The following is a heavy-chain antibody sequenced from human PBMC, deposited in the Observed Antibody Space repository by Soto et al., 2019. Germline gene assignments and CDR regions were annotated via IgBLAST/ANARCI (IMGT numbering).Heavy chain of an antibody. J-gene: IGHJ4*02. CDR1: GFTFDDYA. CDR3: AKSPSSNQLPDY. D-gene: IGHD2-2*01. V-gene: IGHV3-9*01. CDR2: ISWNSATI. Sequence: GGSLRLSCTASGFTFDDYAMHWVRQAPGKGLEWVSHISWNSATIAYADSVKGRFTISRDNTMNSLHLQMNSLRAEDTALYYCAKSPSSNQLPDYWGQGTLVTVSS.